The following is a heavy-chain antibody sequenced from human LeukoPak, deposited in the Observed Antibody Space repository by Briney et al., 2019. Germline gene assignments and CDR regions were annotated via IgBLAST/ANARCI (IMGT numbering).Heavy chain of an antibody. Sequence: SQTLSLTCTVSGGSISSGSYYWSWIRQPAGKGLEWIGRISTSGRTNYNPSLKSRVTISVDTSENQFSLKLSSVTAADTAVYYCAKGDGIAAFYWGQGTLVTVSS. D-gene: IGHD6-13*01. CDR3: AKGDGIAAFY. CDR1: GGSISSGSYY. J-gene: IGHJ4*02. V-gene: IGHV4-61*02. CDR2: ISTSGRT.